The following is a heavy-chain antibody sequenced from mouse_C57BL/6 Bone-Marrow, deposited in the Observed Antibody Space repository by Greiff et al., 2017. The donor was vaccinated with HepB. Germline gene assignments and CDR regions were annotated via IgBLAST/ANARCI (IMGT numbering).Heavy chain of an antibody. CDR1: GFTFSDYY. CDR3: ARLGTVAYFGY. D-gene: IGHD1-1*01. CDR2: ISNGGGST. J-gene: IGHJ2*01. V-gene: IGHV5-12*01. Sequence: EVMLVESGGGLVQPGGSLKLSCAASGFTFSDYYMYWVRQTPEKRLEWVAYISNGGGSTYYPDTVKGRFTISRDNAKNTLYLQMSRLKSEDTAMYYCARLGTVAYFGYWGQGTTLTVSS.